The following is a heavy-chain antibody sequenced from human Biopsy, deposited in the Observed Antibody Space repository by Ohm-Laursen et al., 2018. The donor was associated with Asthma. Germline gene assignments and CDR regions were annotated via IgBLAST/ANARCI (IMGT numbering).Heavy chain of an antibody. CDR2: ISGDAQRT. J-gene: IGHJ4*02. Sequence: SLRLSCSASGFTVSTNGMSWVRQPPGKGLEWVSGISGDAQRTYYEDSVKGRFTISRDNSKNTLSLQMNSLTVEDTAVYYCAREGVAGTHIEDWGQGTLVTASS. V-gene: IGHV3-53*05. CDR1: GFTVSTNG. D-gene: IGHD6-19*01. CDR3: AREGVAGTHIED.